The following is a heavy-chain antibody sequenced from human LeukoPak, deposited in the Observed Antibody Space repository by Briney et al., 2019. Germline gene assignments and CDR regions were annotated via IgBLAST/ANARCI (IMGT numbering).Heavy chain of an antibody. J-gene: IGHJ5*02. CDR2: INHSGST. V-gene: IGHV4-34*01. CDR3: ARGRGFDP. CDR1: GGSFSGYY. Sequence: SETLSLTCAVYGGSFSGYYWSWIRQPPGKELEWIGEINHSGSTNYNPSLKSRVTISVDTSKNQFSLKLSSVTAADTAVYYCARGRGFDPWGQGTLVTVSS.